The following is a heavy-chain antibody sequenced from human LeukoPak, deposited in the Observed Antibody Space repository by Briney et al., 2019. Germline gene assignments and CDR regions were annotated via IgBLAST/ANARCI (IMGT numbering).Heavy chain of an antibody. CDR3: ARDLTIFGVVKGSYGMDV. V-gene: IGHV1-2*02. Sequence: GSVKVSCKASGYTFTGYYMHWVRQAPGQGLEWMGWINPNSGGTNYAQKFQGRVTMTRDTSISTAYMELSRLRSDDTAVYYCARDLTIFGVVKGSYGMDVWGQGTTVTVSS. CDR2: INPNSGGT. CDR1: GYTFTGYY. D-gene: IGHD3-3*01. J-gene: IGHJ6*02.